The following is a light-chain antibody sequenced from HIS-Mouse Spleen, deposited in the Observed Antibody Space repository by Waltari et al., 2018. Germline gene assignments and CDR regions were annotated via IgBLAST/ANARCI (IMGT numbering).Light chain of an antibody. V-gene: IGLV2-18*01. Sequence: QSALTQPPSVSGSPGQSFTISCTGTSSDVGSYNRSSWYQQPPGTAPKLMIYEVSNRPSGVPDRFSGSKSGNTASLTISGLQAEDEADYYCSLYTSSSTLVFGGGTKLTVL. CDR1: SSDVGSYNR. J-gene: IGLJ2*01. CDR3: SLYTSSSTLV. CDR2: EVS.